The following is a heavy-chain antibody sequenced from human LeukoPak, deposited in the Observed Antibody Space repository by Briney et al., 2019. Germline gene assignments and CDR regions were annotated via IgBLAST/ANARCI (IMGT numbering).Heavy chain of an antibody. V-gene: IGHV3-30*03. D-gene: IGHD3-16*01. CDR3: ARRGNRQPFDY. J-gene: IGHJ4*02. Sequence: GGSLRLSCTASGFTFSTYGAHWVRQAPGKGLEWVAVISYDGTNKYYTDSVRGRFTISRDNAKNSLYLQMNSLRAEDTAVYYCARRGNRQPFDYWGQGTLVTVSS. CDR1: GFTFSTYG. CDR2: ISYDGTNK.